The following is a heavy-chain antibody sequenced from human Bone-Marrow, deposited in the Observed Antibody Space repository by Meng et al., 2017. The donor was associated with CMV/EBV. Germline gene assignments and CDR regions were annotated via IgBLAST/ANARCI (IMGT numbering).Heavy chain of an antibody. Sequence: GGSLRLSCAASGFTFSSYWMSWVRQAPGKGLEWVSSISSSSSYIYYADSVKGRFTISRDSAKNSLYLQMNSLRVEDTAVYYCAREYQLLSDFDYWGQGTLVTVSS. CDR3: AREYQLLSDFDY. CDR2: ISSSSSYI. D-gene: IGHD2-2*01. J-gene: IGHJ4*02. V-gene: IGHV3-21*01. CDR1: GFTFSSYW.